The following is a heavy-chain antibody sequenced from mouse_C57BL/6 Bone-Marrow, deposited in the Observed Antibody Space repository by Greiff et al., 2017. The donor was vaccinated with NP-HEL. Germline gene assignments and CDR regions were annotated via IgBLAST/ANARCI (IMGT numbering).Heavy chain of an antibody. J-gene: IGHJ2*01. V-gene: IGHV5-6*01. D-gene: IGHD2-3*01. Sequence: EVQLMESGGDLVKPGGSLKLSCAASGFTFSSYGMSWVRQTPDKRLEWVATISSGGSYTYYPDSVKGRFTISRDNAKNTLYLQMSSLKSENTAMYYCARPGWLPFDYWGQGTTLTVSS. CDR1: GFTFSSYG. CDR3: ARPGWLPFDY. CDR2: ISSGGSYT.